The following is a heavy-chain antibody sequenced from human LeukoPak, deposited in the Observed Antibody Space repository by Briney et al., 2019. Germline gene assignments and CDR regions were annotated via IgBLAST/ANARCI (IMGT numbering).Heavy chain of an antibody. CDR1: GFPFSSYS. V-gene: IGHV3-21*01. J-gene: IGHJ6*03. CDR2: ISSSSSYI. CDR3: ASGSGSYRTPYYYMDV. D-gene: IGHD3-10*01. Sequence: GGSLRLSCAASGFPFSSYSMNWVRQAPGKGLEWVSSISSSSSYIYYADSVKGRFTISRDNAKNSLYLQMNSLRAEDTAVYYCASGSGSYRTPYYYMDVWGTGTTVTVSS.